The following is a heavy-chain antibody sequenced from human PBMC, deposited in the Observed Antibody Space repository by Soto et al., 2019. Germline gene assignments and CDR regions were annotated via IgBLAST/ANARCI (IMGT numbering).Heavy chain of an antibody. Sequence: GGSLRLSCAASGFAVSSNYISWVRQAPGKGLEWISIIYSGGSTYYADSVEGRFTISRDNSKNTVYLQMNSLRPEDTAVYYCAREDGNNSVFDYWGQGTLVTVSS. CDR3: AREDGNNSVFDY. CDR2: IYSGGST. D-gene: IGHD2-21*01. CDR1: GFAVSSNY. J-gene: IGHJ4*02. V-gene: IGHV3-53*01.